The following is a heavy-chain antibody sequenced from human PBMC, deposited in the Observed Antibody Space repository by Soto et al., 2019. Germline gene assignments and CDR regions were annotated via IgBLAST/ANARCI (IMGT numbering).Heavy chain of an antibody. D-gene: IGHD3-22*01. Sequence: ASVKVSCKASGGTFSSYAISWVRQAPGQGLEWMGGIIPIFGTANYAQKFQGRVTITADESTSTAYMELSSLRSEDTAVYYCASSDLTYYYDSSGYYFFDYWGQGTLVTVSS. CDR1: GGTFSSYA. CDR2: IIPIFGTA. V-gene: IGHV1-69*13. J-gene: IGHJ4*02. CDR3: ASSDLTYYYDSSGYYFFDY.